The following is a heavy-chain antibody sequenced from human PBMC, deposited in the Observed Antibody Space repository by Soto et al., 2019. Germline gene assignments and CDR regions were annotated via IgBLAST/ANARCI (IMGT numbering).Heavy chain of an antibody. V-gene: IGHV1-18*01. CDR2: ISAYNGNT. D-gene: IGHD3-10*01. Sequence: ASVKVSCKASGYTFTSYGISWVRQAPGQGLEWMGWISAYNGNTNYAQKLQGRVTMTTDTFTSTAYMELRSLRSDDTAVYYCAISLFRGSQFDPWGQGTLVTVSS. J-gene: IGHJ5*02. CDR3: AISLFRGSQFDP. CDR1: GYTFTSYG.